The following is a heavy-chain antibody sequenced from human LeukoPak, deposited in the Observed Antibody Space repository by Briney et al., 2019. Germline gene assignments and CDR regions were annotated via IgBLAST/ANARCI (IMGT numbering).Heavy chain of an antibody. V-gene: IGHV1-69*13. D-gene: IGHD3-22*01. Sequence: ASVKVSCKASGGTFSSYAISWVRQAPGQGLEWMGGIIPIFGTANYAQKFQGRVTITADESTSTAYMELSSLRSEDTAVYYCASMIVVPYAFDIWGQGTMVTVSS. J-gene: IGHJ3*02. CDR3: ASMIVVPYAFDI. CDR1: GGTFSSYA. CDR2: IIPIFGTA.